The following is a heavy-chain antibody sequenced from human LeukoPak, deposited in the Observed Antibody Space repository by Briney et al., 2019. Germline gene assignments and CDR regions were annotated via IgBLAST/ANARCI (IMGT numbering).Heavy chain of an antibody. V-gene: IGHV3-23*01. CDR2: LSGSGITT. J-gene: IGHJ4*01. CDR1: GFTFGSYA. D-gene: IGHD6-19*01. CDR3: AKGIYSSGWSYFDY. Sequence: GGSLRLSCEACGFTFGSYAMYWVRQAPGKGLEWVSTLSGSGITTYYADSVKGRFTISRDNSKNTLYLQMNSLRAEDTAVYYCAKGIYSSGWSYFDYWGHGTLVTVSS.